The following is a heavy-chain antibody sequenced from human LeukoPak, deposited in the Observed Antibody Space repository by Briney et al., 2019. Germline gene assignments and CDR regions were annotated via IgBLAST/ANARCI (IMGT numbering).Heavy chain of an antibody. CDR2: ISSSGSTV. Sequence: GGSLRLSCAASGFTFSSYEMNWVRQAPGKGLESVSYISSSGSTVYYADSVKGRFTISRDNAKNSLYLQMNSLRAEDTAVYYCARDSVGAAQDPRGGFDYWGQGTLATVSS. CDR1: GFTFSSYE. V-gene: IGHV3-48*03. CDR3: ARDSVGAAQDPRGGFDY. D-gene: IGHD1-26*01. J-gene: IGHJ4*02.